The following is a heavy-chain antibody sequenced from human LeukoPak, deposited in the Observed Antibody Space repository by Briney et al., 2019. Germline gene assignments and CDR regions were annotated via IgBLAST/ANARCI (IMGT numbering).Heavy chain of an antibody. CDR3: AREFAPSSSSPHYYYYYMDV. V-gene: IGHV3-7*01. Sequence: TGGSLRLSCAASGFTFSSYWMSWDRQAPGKGLEWVANIKQDGSEKYYVDSVKGRFTISRDNAKNPLYLQMNSLRAEDTAVYYCAREFAPSSSSPHYYYYYMDVWGKGTTVTVSS. CDR1: GFTFSSYW. J-gene: IGHJ6*03. D-gene: IGHD6-6*01. CDR2: IKQDGSEK.